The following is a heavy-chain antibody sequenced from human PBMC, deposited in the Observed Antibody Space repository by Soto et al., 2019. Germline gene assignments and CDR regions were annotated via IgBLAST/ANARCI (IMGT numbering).Heavy chain of an antibody. D-gene: IGHD2-2*01. J-gene: IGHJ5*02. CDR3: AVLVGYCSSTSCYGLIYWFDP. Sequence: ASVKVSCKASVYTFTSYDINWVRQATGHEGGWMGWMNPNSGNTGYAQTFQGRVTMTRNTSISTAYMELSSLRSEDTAVYDCAVLVGYCSSTSCYGLIYWFDPWGQGTLVTVSS. CDR2: MNPNSGNT. CDR1: VYTFTSYD. V-gene: IGHV1-8*01.